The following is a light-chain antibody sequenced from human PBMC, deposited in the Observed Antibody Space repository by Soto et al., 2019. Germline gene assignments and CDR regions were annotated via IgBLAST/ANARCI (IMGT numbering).Light chain of an antibody. J-gene: IGKJ1*01. CDR3: QQYNNWPLT. V-gene: IGKV3-15*01. CDR1: QSVSSN. CDR2: GAS. Sequence: EIVMTQSPATLSVSPGERATLSCRASQSVSSNLAWYQQKPGQAPRLLIYGASTRATGIPARFSGSGSGTVLTLTISSLQSEDFAVYYCQQYNNWPLTFGQGTKVEIK.